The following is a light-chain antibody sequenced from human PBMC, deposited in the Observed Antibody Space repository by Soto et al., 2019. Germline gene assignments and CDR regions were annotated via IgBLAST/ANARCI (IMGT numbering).Light chain of an antibody. J-gene: IGKJ4*01. CDR2: SAS. Sequence: DIEMTQSPSSLSASVGDRVTITCRASQTISHYLNWYQHKPGKAPNLLIYSASSLQSGVPSRFSGSRSGTDFTLTISSLQPEDFATYYCKQSKSFPLTFGGGTKVEIK. V-gene: IGKV1-12*01. CDR3: KQSKSFPLT. CDR1: QTISHY.